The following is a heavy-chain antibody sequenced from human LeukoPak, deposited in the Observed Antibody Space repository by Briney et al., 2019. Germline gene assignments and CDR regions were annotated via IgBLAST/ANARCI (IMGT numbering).Heavy chain of an antibody. CDR2: MNPNSGNT. V-gene: IGHV1-8*03. J-gene: IGHJ5*02. Sequence: ASVKVSCKASGYTFTSYDINWVRQATGQGLEWMGWMNPNSGNTGYAQKFQGRVTITRNTSISTAYMELSSLRSEDTAVYYCARDGGGQNWFDPWGQGTLVTVSS. D-gene: IGHD3-10*01. CDR3: ARDGGGQNWFDP. CDR1: GYTFTSYD.